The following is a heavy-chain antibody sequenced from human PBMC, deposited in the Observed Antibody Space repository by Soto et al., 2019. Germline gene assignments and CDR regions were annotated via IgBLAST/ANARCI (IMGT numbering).Heavy chain of an antibody. CDR3: ATTSGSFPY. CDR2: IYHSGRT. J-gene: IGHJ4*02. Sequence: TWETLSLTCAGSGYSISSGYYWGWIRQPPGKGLEWIGSIYHSGRTYYNPSLKSRLTISLDTSKNQFSLKLTSVTAADTALYFCATTSGSFPYWGQGTLVTVSS. D-gene: IGHD1-26*01. CDR1: GYSISSGYY. V-gene: IGHV4-38-2*01.